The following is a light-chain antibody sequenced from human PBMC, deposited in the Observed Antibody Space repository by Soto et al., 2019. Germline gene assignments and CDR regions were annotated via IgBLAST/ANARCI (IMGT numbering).Light chain of an antibody. V-gene: IGKV3-20*01. CDR1: QSVSSN. J-gene: IGKJ1*01. Sequence: IVLTLSPATLSVSSGERAALSCRASQSVSSNLAWYQQKPGQAPRLLIYGASSRATGIPDRFSGSGSGTDFTLTISRLEPEDFAVYYCQQYGSSPWTFGQGTKVDIK. CDR3: QQYGSSPWT. CDR2: GAS.